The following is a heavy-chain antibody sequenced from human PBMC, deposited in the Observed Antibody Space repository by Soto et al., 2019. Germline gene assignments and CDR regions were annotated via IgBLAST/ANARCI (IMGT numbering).Heavy chain of an antibody. D-gene: IGHD3-10*01. CDR1: GGSFSGYY. V-gene: IGHV4-34*01. CDR3: ARGVGYYGSGRRYFDY. CDR2: INHSGST. J-gene: IGHJ4*02. Sequence: QVQLQQWGAGLLKPSETLSLTCAVYGGSFSGYYWSWIRQPPGKGLEWIGEINHSGSTNYNPSLKSRVTISVDTSKNQFSLKLSSVTAADTAVYYCARGVGYYGSGRRYFDYWGPGTLVTVSS.